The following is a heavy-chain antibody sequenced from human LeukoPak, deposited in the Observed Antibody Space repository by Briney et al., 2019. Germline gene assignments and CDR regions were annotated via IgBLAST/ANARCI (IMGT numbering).Heavy chain of an antibody. CDR2: IYSSGST. J-gene: IGHJ5*02. CDR1: GGPISSSSYY. Sequence: PSETLSLTCTVSGGPISSSSYYWGWIRQPPGKGLEWIGNIYSSGSTYYNPSLKSRVTISVDTSKNQFSLKLSSVTAADTAVYYCASSDYDYNWFDPWGQGTLVTVSS. CDR3: ASSDYDYNWFDP. D-gene: IGHD5-12*01. V-gene: IGHV4-39*07.